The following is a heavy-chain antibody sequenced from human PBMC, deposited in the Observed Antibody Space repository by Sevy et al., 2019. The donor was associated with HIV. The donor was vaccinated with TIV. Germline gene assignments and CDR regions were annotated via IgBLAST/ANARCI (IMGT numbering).Heavy chain of an antibody. CDR3: ARVTLGYYDSSGYWVGAFDI. V-gene: IGHV4-59*01. D-gene: IGHD3-22*01. CDR2: RYYSGST. J-gene: IGHJ3*02. CDR1: GGSISSYY. Sequence: SETLSLTCTVSGGSISSYYWSWIRRPPGKGLEWIGYRYYSGSTNDNPSLKSRVTISVDTSKNQFSLKLSSVTAADTAVYYCARVTLGYYDSSGYWVGAFDIWGQGTMVTVSS.